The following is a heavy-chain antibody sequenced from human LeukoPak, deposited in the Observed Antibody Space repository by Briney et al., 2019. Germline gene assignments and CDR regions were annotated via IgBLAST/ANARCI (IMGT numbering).Heavy chain of an antibody. CDR3: ARDSGTTVTTGYYYYMDV. CDR2: IIPIFGTA. V-gene: IGHV1-69*05. D-gene: IGHD4-17*01. J-gene: IGHJ6*03. CDR1: GGTFSSYA. Sequence: ASVKVSCKASGGTFSSYAISWVRQAPGQGLEWMGGIIPIFGTANYAQKFQGRVTITTDESTSTAYMELSSLRSEDTAVYYCARDSGTTVTTGYYYYMDVWGKGTTVTVSS.